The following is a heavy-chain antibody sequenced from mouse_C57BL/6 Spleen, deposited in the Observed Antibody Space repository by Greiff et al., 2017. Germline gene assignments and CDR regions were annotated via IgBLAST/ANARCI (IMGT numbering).Heavy chain of an antibody. CDR3: ARNYGNSRGYFDV. J-gene: IGHJ1*03. CDR2: IWSGGST. D-gene: IGHD1-1*01. Sequence: QVQLKQSGPGLVQPSQSLSITCTVSGFSLTSYGVHWVRQSPGKGLEWLGVIWSGGSTDYNAAFISRLSISKDNSKSQVFFKMNSLQADDTAIYYCARNYGNSRGYFDVWGTGTTVTVSS. V-gene: IGHV2-2*01. CDR1: GFSLTSYG.